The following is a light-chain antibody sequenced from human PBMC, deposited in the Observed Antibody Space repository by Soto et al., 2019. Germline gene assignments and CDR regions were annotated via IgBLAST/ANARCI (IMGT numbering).Light chain of an antibody. J-gene: IGLJ2*01. CDR3: SSYTRSNTVV. CDR2: DVS. Sequence: QSALTQPASVCGSPGQSITISCTGTSSDVGGYNYVSWYQQHPGKAPKLMIYDVSSRPSGVSNRFSGSKSGNTASLTISGLQTEDEADYYCSSYTRSNTVVFGGGTTVTVL. CDR1: SSDVGGYNY. V-gene: IGLV2-14*01.